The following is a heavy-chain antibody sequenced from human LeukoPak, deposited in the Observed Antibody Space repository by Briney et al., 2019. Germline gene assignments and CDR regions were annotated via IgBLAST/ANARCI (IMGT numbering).Heavy chain of an antibody. CDR1: GYTFTGYY. CDR2: INPNSGGT. Sequence: ASVKVSCKASGYTFTGYYMHWVRQAPGQGLEWMGWINPNSGGTNYAQKFQGRVTMTRDTSISTAYMELSRLRSDDTAVYYCARVRDYYDSSGYPNRFDPWGQGTLVTVSS. V-gene: IGHV1-2*02. CDR3: ARVRDYYDSSGYPNRFDP. J-gene: IGHJ5*02. D-gene: IGHD3-22*01.